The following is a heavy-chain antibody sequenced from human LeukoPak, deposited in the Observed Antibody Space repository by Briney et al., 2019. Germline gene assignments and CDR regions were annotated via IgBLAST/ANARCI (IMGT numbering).Heavy chain of an antibody. D-gene: IGHD4-17*01. J-gene: IGHJ6*04. CDR1: GGTFSSYA. CDR3: ARTTHISYGDYLSAIDP. CDR2: IIPIFGTA. Sequence: GPSVKVSCKASGGTFSSYAISWVRRAPGQGLEWMGGIIPIFGTANYAQKFQGRVTITADESTSTAYMELSSLRSEDTAVYYCARTTHISYGDYLSAIDPWGKGTSVTVSS. V-gene: IGHV1-69*13.